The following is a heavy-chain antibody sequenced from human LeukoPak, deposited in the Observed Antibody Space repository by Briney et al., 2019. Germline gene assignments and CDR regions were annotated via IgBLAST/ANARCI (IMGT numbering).Heavy chain of an antibody. V-gene: IGHV3-74*01. CDR3: ARDNIRSLDY. CDR1: GFTFSTFW. D-gene: IGHD1-14*01. CDR2: IDSDGSST. J-gene: IGHJ4*02. Sequence: GGSLRLSCAASGFTFSTFWMHWVRQVPGKGLVWVSRIDSDGSSTSYADFVKGRFTISRDNARNTFYLQMNSLRVEDTAVYYCARDNIRSLDYWGQGTLVTVSS.